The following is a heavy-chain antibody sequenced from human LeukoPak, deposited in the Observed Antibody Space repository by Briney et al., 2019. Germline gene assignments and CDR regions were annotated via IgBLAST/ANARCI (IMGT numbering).Heavy chain of an antibody. CDR2: ISSSSSYI. CDR1: GFTFSSYS. Sequence: PGGSLRLSCAASGFTFSSYSMNWVRQAPGKGLEWVSSISSSSSYIYYADSVKGRFTISRDNAKNSLYLQMNSLRAEDTAVYYCARGPVAGNTGAFDYWGQGTLVTVSS. V-gene: IGHV3-21*01. J-gene: IGHJ4*02. D-gene: IGHD6-19*01. CDR3: ARGPVAGNTGAFDY.